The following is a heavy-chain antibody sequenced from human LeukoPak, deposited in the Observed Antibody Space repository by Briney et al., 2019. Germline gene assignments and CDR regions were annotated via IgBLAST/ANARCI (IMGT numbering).Heavy chain of an antibody. D-gene: IGHD6-19*01. Sequence: GRSLRLSCAASGFTFSSYAMHWVRQAPGKGLEWVAVISYDGSNKYYADSVKGRFTISRDNSKNTLYLQMNSLRAEDTAVYYCARDLVAGPLDYYYYGMDVWGQGTTVTVSS. CDR1: GFTFSSYA. CDR3: ARDLVAGPLDYYYYGMDV. J-gene: IGHJ6*02. CDR2: ISYDGSNK. V-gene: IGHV3-30-3*01.